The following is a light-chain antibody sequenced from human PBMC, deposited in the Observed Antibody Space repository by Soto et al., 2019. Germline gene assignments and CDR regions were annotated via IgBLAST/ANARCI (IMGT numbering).Light chain of an antibody. CDR2: GAS. V-gene: IGKV3-15*01. Sequence: IVMTQSPATLSVSPGERVTLSCRASQSVRSNLAWYQQKPGQAPRLLIYGASTRATGLPARFSGSGSGTDFTLTISSLQSEDFAVYYCQQYNNWPLTFGGGTKVDIK. CDR3: QQYNNWPLT. J-gene: IGKJ4*01. CDR1: QSVRSN.